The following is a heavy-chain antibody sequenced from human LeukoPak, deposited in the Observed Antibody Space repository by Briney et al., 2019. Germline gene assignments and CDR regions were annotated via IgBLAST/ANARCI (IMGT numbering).Heavy chain of an antibody. J-gene: IGHJ4*02. V-gene: IGHV3-30*04. CDR2: ISYDGSNK. Sequence: GGSLRLSCAASGFTFSSYAMRWVRQAPGKGLEWVAVISYDGSNKYYADSVKGRFTISRDNSKNTLYLQMNSLTAEDTAVYYCARDEPADPNSSGTQYWGQGTLVTVSS. D-gene: IGHD3-22*01. CDR3: ARDEPADPNSSGTQY. CDR1: GFTFSSYA.